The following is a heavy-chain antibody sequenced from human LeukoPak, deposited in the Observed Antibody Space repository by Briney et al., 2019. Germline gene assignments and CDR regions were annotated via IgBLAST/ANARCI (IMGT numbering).Heavy chain of an antibody. J-gene: IGHJ6*03. V-gene: IGHV3-53*01. CDR1: GFTVSSNY. CDR3: ARDRSSGWFSYMDV. CDR2: IYSDGRT. Sequence: SGGSLRLSCGASGFTVSSNYMSWVRQAPGKGLEWISVIYSDGRTYYADSVKGRFTISRDNSKNTLYLQMNSLRAEDAAVYYCARDRSSGWFSYMDVWGKGATFTVSS. D-gene: IGHD6-19*01.